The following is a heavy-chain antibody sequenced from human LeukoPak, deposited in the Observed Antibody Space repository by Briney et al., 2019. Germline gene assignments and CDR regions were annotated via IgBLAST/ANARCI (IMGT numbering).Heavy chain of an antibody. D-gene: IGHD2-2*01. Sequence: GESLKISCKGSGYSFTSYWIGWVRQMPGKGLEWMGIIYPGDSDTIYSPSFQGQVTISADKSISTAYLQWSSLKASDTAMYYCAREDCSSTSCYGPFDYWGQGTLVTASS. V-gene: IGHV5-51*01. CDR3: AREDCSSTSCYGPFDY. CDR2: IYPGDSDT. CDR1: GYSFTSYW. J-gene: IGHJ4*02.